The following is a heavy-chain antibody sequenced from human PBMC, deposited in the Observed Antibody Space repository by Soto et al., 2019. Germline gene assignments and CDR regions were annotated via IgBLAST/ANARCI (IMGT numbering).Heavy chain of an antibody. Sequence: QVQLVESGGGVVQPGRSLRLSCAAFGFTFSNYYMHWVRQAPGKGLDWVALISDDGSNKYYADSVKGRFTISRDNSKNTIYLQMNSLRAEDTAVYYCAMMRDGYYFPGDYFDYWGQGILVTVSS. D-gene: IGHD5-18*01. V-gene: IGHV3-30*03. CDR2: ISDDGSNK. CDR3: AMMRDGYYFPGDYFDY. J-gene: IGHJ4*02. CDR1: GFTFSNYY.